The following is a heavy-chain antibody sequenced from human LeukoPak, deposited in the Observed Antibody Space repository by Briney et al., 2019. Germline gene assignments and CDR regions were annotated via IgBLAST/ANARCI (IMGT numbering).Heavy chain of an antibody. CDR3: AKDTSSWRFNWFDP. D-gene: IGHD6-13*01. CDR2: ISGTGGST. J-gene: IGHJ5*02. CDR1: GFTFSTYA. Sequence: GGSLRLSCAASGFTFSTYAMSWVRQAPGKGLEWVSAISGTGGSTYYADSVKGRFTISRDNSKNTLYLQMNSLRAEDTAVYYCAKDTSSWRFNWFDPWGQGTLVTVSS. V-gene: IGHV3-23*01.